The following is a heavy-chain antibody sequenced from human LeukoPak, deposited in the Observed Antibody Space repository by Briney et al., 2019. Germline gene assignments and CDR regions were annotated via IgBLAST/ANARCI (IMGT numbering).Heavy chain of an antibody. Sequence: GESLKISCKGSGYNFINYWIGWVRQKPGKGLEWMGIIYPGDSDTRYSPSFQGQVTISADKSISTAYLQWSSLKASDTAMYYCARPSYDILTGYYPDAFDIWGQGTMVTVSS. CDR2: IYPGDSDT. J-gene: IGHJ3*02. CDR1: GYNFINYW. D-gene: IGHD3-9*01. CDR3: ARPSYDILTGYYPDAFDI. V-gene: IGHV5-51*01.